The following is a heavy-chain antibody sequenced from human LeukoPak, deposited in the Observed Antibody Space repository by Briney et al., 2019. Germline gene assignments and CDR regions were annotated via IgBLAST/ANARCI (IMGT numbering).Heavy chain of an antibody. CDR1: GFTFSNYA. D-gene: IGHD6-6*01. Sequence: AGGSLRLSCAASGFTFSNYAMSWVRQAPGKGLEWVSTITGSGGTTYYADSVRGRITISRDNSKNTLYLQMNSLRAEDTAVYYCAKGKQLAGAGHFDYWGQGTLVTVSS. V-gene: IGHV3-23*01. CDR3: AKGKQLAGAGHFDY. J-gene: IGHJ4*02. CDR2: ITGSGGTT.